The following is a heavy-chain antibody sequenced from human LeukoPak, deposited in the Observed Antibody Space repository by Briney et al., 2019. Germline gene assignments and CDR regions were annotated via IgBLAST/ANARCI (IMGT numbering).Heavy chain of an antibody. Sequence: GGSLRLSCAASGFTFDDYAMHRVRQAPGKGLEWVSGISWNSGSIDYADSVKGRFTISRDNAKNSLYLQMNSLRAEDTALYYCARAYYYDSKGSFDYWGQGTLVTVSS. J-gene: IGHJ4*02. CDR2: ISWNSGSI. D-gene: IGHD3-22*01. CDR1: GFTFDDYA. V-gene: IGHV3-9*01. CDR3: ARAYYYDSKGSFDY.